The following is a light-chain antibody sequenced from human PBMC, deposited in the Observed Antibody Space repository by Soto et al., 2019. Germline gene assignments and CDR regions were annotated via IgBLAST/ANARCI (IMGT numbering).Light chain of an antibody. Sequence: QSALTQPASVSGSPGQSITISCTGTSSDVGGYNYVSWYQQHPGKAPKLMIHDVSDRPSGVSSRFSGSKSANTASLTISGLQAEDEADYYCSSYTSTGTRVFGGGTMVTVL. V-gene: IGLV2-14*01. CDR3: SSYTSTGTRV. CDR2: DVS. J-gene: IGLJ3*02. CDR1: SSDVGGYNY.